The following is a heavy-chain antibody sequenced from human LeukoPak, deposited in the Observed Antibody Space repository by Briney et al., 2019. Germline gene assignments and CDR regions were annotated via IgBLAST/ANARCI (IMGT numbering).Heavy chain of an antibody. Sequence: GESLKISCKGSGYSFTSYWIGWVLQMPGKGLEWMGIIYPGDSDTRYSPSFQGQVTISADKSIRTAYLQWSSLKASDTAMYYCARRTIAAAGLYYFDYSGQGTLVTVSS. CDR1: GYSFTSYW. CDR2: IYPGDSDT. D-gene: IGHD6-13*01. CDR3: ARRTIAAAGLYYFDY. J-gene: IGHJ4*02. V-gene: IGHV5-51*01.